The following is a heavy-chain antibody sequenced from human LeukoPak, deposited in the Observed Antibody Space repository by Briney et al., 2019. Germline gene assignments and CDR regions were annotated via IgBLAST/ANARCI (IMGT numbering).Heavy chain of an antibody. Sequence: GGSLRLSCEASGFTFSNVWMNWVRQAPGKGLERIGRIKTKTDGGTTEYAAPVKGRFTISRDDSKNTVYLQMNSLKTEDTALYYCVTRVKSTGDYWGQGTLVTVSS. CDR2: IKTKTDGGTT. CDR3: VTRVKSTGDY. V-gene: IGHV3-15*01. CDR1: GFTFSNVW. J-gene: IGHJ4*02. D-gene: IGHD1-1*01.